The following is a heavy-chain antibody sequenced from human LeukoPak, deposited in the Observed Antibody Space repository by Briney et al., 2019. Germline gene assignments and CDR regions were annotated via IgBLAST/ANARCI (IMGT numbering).Heavy chain of an antibody. D-gene: IGHD5-12*01. CDR1: GGSISSNNW. V-gene: IGHV4-4*02. J-gene: IGHJ4*02. CDR3: ARHQEGGYGFDS. CDR2: IHHGGGT. Sequence: SGTLSLTCSVSGGSISSNNWWSWVRQPPGKGLEWIGDIHHGGGTNYNPSLKSRVAILVDKSNNQFSLKLSSVTAADTAVYYCARHQEGGYGFDSWGRGTLVTVSS.